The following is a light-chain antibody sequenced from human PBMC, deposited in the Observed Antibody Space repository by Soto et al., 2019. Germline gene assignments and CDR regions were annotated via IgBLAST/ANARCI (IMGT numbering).Light chain of an antibody. CDR2: AAS. CDR1: QSISSY. Sequence: DIQMTQSPSSLSASVGDRVTITCRASQSISSYLNWYRQKPGKAPKLLIYAASSLQSGVPSRFSGSGSGTDFTLTISSLQPEDFATYYCQQSYSTLGWTFGQGTKVDI. CDR3: QQSYSTLGWT. J-gene: IGKJ1*01. V-gene: IGKV1-39*01.